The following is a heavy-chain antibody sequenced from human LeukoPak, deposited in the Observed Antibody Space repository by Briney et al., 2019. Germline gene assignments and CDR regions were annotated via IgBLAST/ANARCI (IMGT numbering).Heavy chain of an antibody. Sequence: GGSLRLSCAASGFTFSSYAMHWVRQAPGKGLEWVAVISYDGSNKYYADSVKGRFTISRDNSGSTLYLQMNSLRPEDTAIYYCAREGYYGSGSPPSLYFDYWGQGTLVTVSS. V-gene: IGHV3-30*04. CDR1: GFTFSSYA. CDR2: ISYDGSNK. J-gene: IGHJ4*02. CDR3: AREGYYGSGSPPSLYFDY. D-gene: IGHD3-10*01.